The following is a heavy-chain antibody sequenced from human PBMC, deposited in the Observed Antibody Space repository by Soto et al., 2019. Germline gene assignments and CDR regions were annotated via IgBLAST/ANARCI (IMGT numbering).Heavy chain of an antibody. D-gene: IGHD3-3*01. V-gene: IGHV3-23*01. CDR1: GFTFSSYA. J-gene: IGHJ4*02. CDR2: ISGSGSNT. CDR3: AKGRASGYLYHFDY. Sequence: EVQLLESGGGLVQPGGSLRLSCAASGFTFSSYAMSWVRQAPGKGLEWVSSISGSGSNTYHADSVKGRFTISRDNSKNTLYLQMNSLRAEDTAVYYCAKGRASGYLYHFDYCGQGTLVTVSS.